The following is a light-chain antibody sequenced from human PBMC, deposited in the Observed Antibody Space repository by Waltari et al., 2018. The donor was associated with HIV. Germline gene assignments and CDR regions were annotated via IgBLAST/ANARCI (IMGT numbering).Light chain of an antibody. J-gene: IGLJ1*01. Sequence: SVLTQPPSASGTPGQRLTISCSPISSTIAATGLSWYQQLPGTAPKPLVYSNIHRPSGVPDRFSGSKSGTSASLAISGLQSDDEADYYCATWDDNLNGRVFGTGTKVTVL. CDR1: SSTIAATG. V-gene: IGLV1-44*01. CDR2: SNI. CDR3: ATWDDNLNGRV.